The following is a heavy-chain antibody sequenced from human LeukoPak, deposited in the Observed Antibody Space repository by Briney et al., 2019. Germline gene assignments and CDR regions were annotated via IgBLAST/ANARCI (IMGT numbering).Heavy chain of an antibody. CDR2: IGGGGRNT. J-gene: IGHJ4*02. CDR1: GITFSNYV. V-gene: IGHV3-23*01. CDR3: AKDRTSMVTTGLDY. Sequence: GGSLRLSCAASGITFSNYVMSWVRQAPGKGLEWVSAIGGGGRNTYYAASVKGRFTVSRDNSKNMLHLQMNSLRAEDTAVYYCAKDRTSMVTTGLDYWGQGTLVTVSS. D-gene: IGHD4-17*01.